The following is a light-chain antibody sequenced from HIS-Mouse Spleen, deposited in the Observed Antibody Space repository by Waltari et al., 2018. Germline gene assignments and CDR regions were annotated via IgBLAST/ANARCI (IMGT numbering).Light chain of an antibody. J-gene: IGLJ2*01. CDR1: SIDSGRYNL. CDR2: EGS. V-gene: IGLV2-23*01. CDR3: CSYAGSSTFVV. Sequence: QSALTQPASVSGSPGQSITISCTGTSIDSGRYNLSFWYQQHPGKAPKLMIYEGSKRLSGVSNRFSGSKSGNTASLTISGLQAEDEADYYCCSYAGSSTFVVFGGGTKLTVL.